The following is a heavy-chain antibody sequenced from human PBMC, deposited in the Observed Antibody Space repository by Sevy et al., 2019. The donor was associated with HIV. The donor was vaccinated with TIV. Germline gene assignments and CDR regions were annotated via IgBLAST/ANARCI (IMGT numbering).Heavy chain of an antibody. CDR1: GGSVSSGSYY. Sequence: SETLSLTCTVSGGSVSSGSYYWSWIRQPPGKGLEWIGYIYYSGSTNYNPSLKSRVTISVDMSKNQFSLKLSSVTAADTAVYYCARDSDIVVVPAAAIYYYGMDVWGQGTTVTVSS. CDR3: ARDSDIVVVPAAAIYYYGMDV. CDR2: IYYSGST. V-gene: IGHV4-61*01. D-gene: IGHD2-2*01. J-gene: IGHJ6*02.